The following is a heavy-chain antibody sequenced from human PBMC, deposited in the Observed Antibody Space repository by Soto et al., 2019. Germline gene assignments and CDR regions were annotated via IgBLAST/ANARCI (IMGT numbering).Heavy chain of an antibody. J-gene: IGHJ4*02. CDR3: ADDYYHFGSGFSDY. D-gene: IGHD3-3*02. CDR1: GVNFGGYA. V-gene: IGHV3-23*01. Sequence: GGLLRLSCEGYGVNFGGYAISWILKTPGKGLESVHLISGDGGSTSYAAAVKGRFIISRDNSKSTRYLQMNSLKPDDTSTYYHADDYYHFGSGFSDYWRQGTPVTVFS. CDR2: ISGDGGST.